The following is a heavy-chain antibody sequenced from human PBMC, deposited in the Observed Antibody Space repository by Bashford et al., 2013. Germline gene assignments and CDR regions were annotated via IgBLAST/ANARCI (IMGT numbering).Heavy chain of an antibody. D-gene: IGHD4-17*01. CDR1: GYTFTSYG. CDR2: ISAYNGNT. J-gene: IGHJ3*02. CDR3: ARDDYGVARRAFDI. Sequence: ASVKVSCKASGYTFTSYGISWVRQAPGQGLEWMGWISAYNGNTNYAQKLQGRVTMTTDTSTSTAYMELRSLRSDDTAVYYCARDDYGVARRAFDIVGPKGQVVHRLL. V-gene: IGHV1-18*01.